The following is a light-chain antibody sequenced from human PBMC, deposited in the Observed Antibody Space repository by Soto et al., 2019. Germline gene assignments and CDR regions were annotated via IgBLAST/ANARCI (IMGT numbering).Light chain of an antibody. V-gene: IGKV1-5*01. CDR3: QLYSSYWT. Sequence: ILMSQSPSSLSASIGDRVTITCRASQDLDKWLAWYQQKPGRAPNLLIYKSSTLRQGVPARFSGFGSGTEYILTITDLQHDGFATYYCQLYSSYWTFDQGTVVEMK. CDR1: QDLDKW. J-gene: IGKJ1*01. CDR2: KSS.